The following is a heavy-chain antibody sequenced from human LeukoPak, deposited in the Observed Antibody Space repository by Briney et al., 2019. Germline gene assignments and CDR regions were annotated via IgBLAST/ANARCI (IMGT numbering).Heavy chain of an antibody. V-gene: IGHV5-51*01. Sequence: GESLKISCKGSGYSFTSYWIAWVRQMPGKGLEWMGIIYPGDSDTRYSPSFQGQVTISADKSISTAYLQWSSLKASDTAVYYCASSIVRGGYYYYMDVWGKGTTVTVSS. CDR1: GYSFTSYW. D-gene: IGHD3-10*02. J-gene: IGHJ6*03. CDR2: IYPGDSDT. CDR3: ASSIVRGGYYYYMDV.